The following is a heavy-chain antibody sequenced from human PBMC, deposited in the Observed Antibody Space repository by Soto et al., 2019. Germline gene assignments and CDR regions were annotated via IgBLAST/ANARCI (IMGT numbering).Heavy chain of an antibody. J-gene: IGHJ5*02. Sequence: ASVKVSCKASGYTFTGYYMHWVRQAPGQGLEWMGWINPNSGGTNYAQKFQGWVTMTRDTSISTAYMELSRLRSDDTAVYYCARHALPGIAAANHNWFDPWGQGTLVTVSS. CDR3: ARHALPGIAAANHNWFDP. D-gene: IGHD6-13*01. V-gene: IGHV1-2*04. CDR2: INPNSGGT. CDR1: GYTFTGYY.